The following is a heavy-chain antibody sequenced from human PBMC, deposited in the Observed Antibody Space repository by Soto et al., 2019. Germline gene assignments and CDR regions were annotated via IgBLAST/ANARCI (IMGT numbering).Heavy chain of an antibody. CDR3: ARIAVAGVDY. J-gene: IGHJ4*02. V-gene: IGHV3-21*01. Sequence: EVQLVESGGGLVKPGGSLRLSCAASGFTFSSYSMNWVRQAPGKGLEWVSSISSSSSYIYYADSVKGRFTSSRDNAKNSLYLQMNSVRAEDTAVYYCARIAVAGVDYWGQGTLVTVSS. D-gene: IGHD6-19*01. CDR2: ISSSSSYI. CDR1: GFTFSSYS.